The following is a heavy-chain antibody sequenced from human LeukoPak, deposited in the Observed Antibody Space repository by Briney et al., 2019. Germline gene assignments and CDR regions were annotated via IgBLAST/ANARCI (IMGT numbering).Heavy chain of an antibody. CDR3: ARDLAPGLTVPAAMAVPQPFGP. CDR2: IIPIFGTA. Sequence: SVKVSCKASGGTFSSYAISWVRQAPGQGLEWMGRIIPIFGTANYAQKFQGRVTITTDESTSTAYMELSSLRSEDTAVYYCARDLAPGLTVPAAMAVPQPFGPWGQGTLVTVSS. D-gene: IGHD2-2*01. J-gene: IGHJ5*02. V-gene: IGHV1-69*05. CDR1: GGTFSSYA.